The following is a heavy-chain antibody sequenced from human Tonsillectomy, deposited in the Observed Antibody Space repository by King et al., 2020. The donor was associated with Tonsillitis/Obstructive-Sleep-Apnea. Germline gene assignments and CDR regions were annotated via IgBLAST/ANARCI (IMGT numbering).Heavy chain of an antibody. Sequence: VQLVESGGGGVQPGRSLRLSCAASGFIFNTYDMHRGRQAPGKGLEWVAGIWSDGSNKYYADSVKGRFTISRDNSKNTSYLQMNSLRADDTAVYYCAREVGRSYYFDYWGQGTLVTVSS. CDR3: AREVGRSYYFDY. D-gene: IGHD3-10*01. J-gene: IGHJ4*02. V-gene: IGHV3-33*01. CDR2: IWSDGSNK. CDR1: GFIFNTYD.